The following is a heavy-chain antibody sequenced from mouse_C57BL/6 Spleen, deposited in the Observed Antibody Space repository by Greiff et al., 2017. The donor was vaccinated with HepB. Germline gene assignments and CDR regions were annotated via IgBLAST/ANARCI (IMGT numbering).Heavy chain of an antibody. CDR3: ARLDSSGLDY. CDR2: IYPSDSET. Sequence: QVQLQQPGAELVRPGSSVKLSCKASGYTFTSYWMDWVKQRPGQGLEWIGNIYPSDSETHYNQKFKDKATLTVDKSSSTAYMQLSSLTSEDSAVYDCARLDSSGLDYWGQGTTLTVSS. J-gene: IGHJ2*01. D-gene: IGHD3-2*02. CDR1: GYTFTSYW. V-gene: IGHV1-61*01.